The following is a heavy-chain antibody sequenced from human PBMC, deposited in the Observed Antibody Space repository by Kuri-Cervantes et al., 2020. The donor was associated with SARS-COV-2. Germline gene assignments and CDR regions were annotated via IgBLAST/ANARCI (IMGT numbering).Heavy chain of an antibody. V-gene: IGHV4-59*11. CDR3: ARVDFWSSYVDY. Sequence: ESLKISCTVSGVSISSHYWSWIRQPPGRGLEWIGYIYYSGSTNYNPSLKGRVIISVDTSKNQFSLNVSSVTAADTAVYYCARVDFWSSYVDYWGQGTLVTVSS. CDR2: IYYSGST. D-gene: IGHD3-3*01. CDR1: GVSISSHY. J-gene: IGHJ4*02.